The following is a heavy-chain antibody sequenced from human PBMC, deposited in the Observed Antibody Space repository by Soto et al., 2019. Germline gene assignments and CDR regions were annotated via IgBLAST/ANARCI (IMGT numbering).Heavy chain of an antibody. D-gene: IGHD2-2*01. J-gene: IGHJ6*03. V-gene: IGHV1-18*01. CDR2: ISAYNGNT. Sequence: ASVKVSCKASGYTFTSYGISWVRQAPGQGLEWMGWISAYNGNTNYAQKLQGRVTMTTDTSTSTAYMELRSLRSDDTAVYYCARDGLGYCSSTSCQEHYYYYYYMDVWGKGTTVPSP. CDR3: ARDGLGYCSSTSCQEHYYYYYYMDV. CDR1: GYTFTSYG.